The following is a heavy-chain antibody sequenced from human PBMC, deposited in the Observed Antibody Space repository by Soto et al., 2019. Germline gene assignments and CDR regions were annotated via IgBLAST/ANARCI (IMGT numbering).Heavy chain of an antibody. D-gene: IGHD2-8*01. Sequence: SETLSLTCAVSGGSISGSYYYWGWLRQSPGKGLEWIGYAYYSGSTDYNPSLKSRVTMSVDTSKNQVSLKLNSVTTADTAVYYCARDRSTYGGGGTGEVKENWFDPWGPGTLVTVSS. CDR2: AYYSGST. CDR1: GGSISGSYYY. J-gene: IGHJ5*02. CDR3: ARDRSTYGGGGTGEVKENWFDP. V-gene: IGHV4-61*01.